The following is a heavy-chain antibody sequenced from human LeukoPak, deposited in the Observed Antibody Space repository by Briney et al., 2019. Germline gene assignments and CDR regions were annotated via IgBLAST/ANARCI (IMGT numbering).Heavy chain of an antibody. CDR3: ARDARAAAAPFDY. CDR2: ISAYNGNT. CDR1: GYTFTSYG. D-gene: IGHD6-13*01. J-gene: IGHJ4*02. Sequence: ASVKVSCKASGYTFTSYGISWVRQAPGQGLEWMGWISAYNGNTNYAQKFQGRVTMTRDTSISTAYMELSRLRSDDTAVYYCARDARAAAAPFDYWGQGTLVTVSS. V-gene: IGHV1-18*01.